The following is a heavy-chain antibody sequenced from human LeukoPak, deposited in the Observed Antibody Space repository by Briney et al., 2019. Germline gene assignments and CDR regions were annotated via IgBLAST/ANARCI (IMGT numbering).Heavy chain of an antibody. J-gene: IGHJ4*02. V-gene: IGHV1-2*02. CDR3: ARERYSYGRGFDY. CDR2: INPNSGGT. D-gene: IGHD5-18*01. CDR1: GYTFTSYY. Sequence: ASVKVSCKASGYTFTSYYMHWVRQAPGQGLEWMGWINPNSGGTNYAQKFQGRVTTTRDTSISTAYMELSRLRSDDTAVYYCARERYSYGRGFDYWGQGTLVTVSS.